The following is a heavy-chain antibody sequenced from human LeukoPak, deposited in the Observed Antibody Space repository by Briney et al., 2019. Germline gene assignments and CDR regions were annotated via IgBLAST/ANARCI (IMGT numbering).Heavy chain of an antibody. J-gene: IGHJ4*02. CDR2: ISGSGGST. CDR1: GFTFSSYA. CDR3: AKDLAFTMIVVVITKNFDY. V-gene: IGHV3-23*01. D-gene: IGHD3-22*01. Sequence: GGSLRLSCAASGFTFSSYAMSWVRQAPGKGLEWVSAISGSGGSTYYADSVKGRFTISRDNSKNTLYLQMNSLRAEVTAVYYCAKDLAFTMIVVVITKNFDYWGQGTLVTVSS.